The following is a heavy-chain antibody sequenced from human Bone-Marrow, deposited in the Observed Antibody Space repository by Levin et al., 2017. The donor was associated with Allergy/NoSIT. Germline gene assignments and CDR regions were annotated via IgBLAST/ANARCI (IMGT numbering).Heavy chain of an antibody. CDR1: GFTFSSYS. V-gene: IGHV3-21*01. J-gene: IGHJ4*02. Sequence: GGSLRLSCAASGFTFSSYSMNWVRQAPGKGLEWVSSISSSSSYIYYADSVKGRFTISRDNAKNSLYLQMNSLRAEDTAVYYCARLHDILTGYPYWGQGTLVTVSS. D-gene: IGHD3-9*01. CDR2: ISSSSSYI. CDR3: ARLHDILTGYPY.